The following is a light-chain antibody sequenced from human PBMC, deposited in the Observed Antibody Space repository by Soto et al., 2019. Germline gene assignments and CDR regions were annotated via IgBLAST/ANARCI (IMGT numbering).Light chain of an antibody. CDR3: SSYTSGSILYV. CDR2: DVS. CDR1: SSDVGGYNY. J-gene: IGLJ1*01. Sequence: QSLLTQPASVSGSPGQSITISCTGTSSDVGGYNYVSWYQQHPGKAPKLMIYDVSNRPSGVSNRFSGSKSGNTASLTISGLQAEDEADYYCSSYTSGSILYVFGTGTKVTVL. V-gene: IGLV2-14*01.